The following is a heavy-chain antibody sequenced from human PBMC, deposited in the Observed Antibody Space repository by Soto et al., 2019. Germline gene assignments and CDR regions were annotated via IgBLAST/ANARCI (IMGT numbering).Heavy chain of an antibody. J-gene: IGHJ4*02. D-gene: IGHD5-18*01. CDR2: IWYDGSDK. V-gene: IGHV3-33*01. CDR3: ARDQPGYSYGYGLGY. Sequence: PGGSLRLSCAASGFTFRNYGMHWVRQAPGKGLEWVAVIWYDGSDKYYADSVKGRFTFSRDNSKNTLYLQMNSLRAEDTAVYYCARDQPGYSYGYGLGYWGQGTLVTVSS. CDR1: GFTFRNYG.